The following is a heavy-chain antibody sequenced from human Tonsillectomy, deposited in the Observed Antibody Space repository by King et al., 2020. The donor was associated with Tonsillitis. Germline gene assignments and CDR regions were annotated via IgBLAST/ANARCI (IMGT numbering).Heavy chain of an antibody. CDR2: IYHSGST. CDR1: GGSISSSNW. CDR3: ASYLGYCSGGSCYRKVFDY. J-gene: IGHJ4*02. V-gene: IGHV4-4*02. Sequence: VQLQESGPGLVKPSGTLSLTCAVSGGSISSSNWWSWVRQPPGKGLEWIGEIYHSGSTNYNPSLKSRVTISVDKSKNQFSLKLSSVTAADTAVYYCASYLGYCSGGSCYRKVFDYWGQGTLVTVSS. D-gene: IGHD2-15*01.